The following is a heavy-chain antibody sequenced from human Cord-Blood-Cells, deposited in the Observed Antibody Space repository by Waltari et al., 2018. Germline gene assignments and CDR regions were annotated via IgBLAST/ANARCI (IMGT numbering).Heavy chain of an antibody. V-gene: IGHV1-18*01. Sequence: QVQLVQSGAEVKKPGASVKVSCKASGYTFTSYGISWVRQAPGQGLEWMGWISAYNGNKNYAQKLQGRVTMTTDTSTSTAYMELRGLRSDDTAVYYCARAGASKYSSSWYWFDPWGQGTMVTVSS. J-gene: IGHJ3*01. CDR2: ISAYNGNK. D-gene: IGHD6-13*01. CDR3: ARAGASKYSSSWYWFDP. CDR1: GYTFTSYG.